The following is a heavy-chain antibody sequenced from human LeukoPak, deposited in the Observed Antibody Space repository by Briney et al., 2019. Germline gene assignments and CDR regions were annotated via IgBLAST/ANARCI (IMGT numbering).Heavy chain of an antibody. CDR2: MNPNSGNT. CDR1: GYTFTSYD. J-gene: IGHJ4*02. CDR3: AREHSTSWSDFDY. Sequence: ASVKVSCKASGYTFTSYDINWVRQATGQGLEWMGWMNPNSGNTGYAQKFQGRVTITRSTSISTAYMELSSLRSEDTAVYYCAREHSTSWSDFDYWGQGTLVTVSS. D-gene: IGHD6-13*01. V-gene: IGHV1-8*03.